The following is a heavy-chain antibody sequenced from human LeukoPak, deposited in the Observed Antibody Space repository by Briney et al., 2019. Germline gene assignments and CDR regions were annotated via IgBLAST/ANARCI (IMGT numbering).Heavy chain of an antibody. J-gene: IGHJ4*02. CDR2: ISNTDDTI. V-gene: IGHV3-11*01. Sequence: GGSLRLSCAASGFTIRYYYMTWIRQAPGKGLEWVAYISNTDDTIYYGDSVKGRFTISRDNAKGLLYLQMNSLRVEDTAVYYCARASPGTAQYWGQGTLVTVSS. CDR1: GFTIRYYY. CDR3: ARASPGTAQY. D-gene: IGHD3-10*01.